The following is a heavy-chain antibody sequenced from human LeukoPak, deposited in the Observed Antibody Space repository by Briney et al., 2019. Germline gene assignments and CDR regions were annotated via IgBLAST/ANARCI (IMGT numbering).Heavy chain of an antibody. V-gene: IGHV3-64D*06. CDR1: GFTFSNYA. Sequence: GGSLRLSCSASGFTFSNYAMHWVRQAPGKGLESVSAIGSNGGSTSYADSVKGRFTISRDNPKNTLWLQMSSLRAEDTAVYYCVKDIAAAGSHYFDYWGQGTLVTVSS. CDR2: IGSNGGST. D-gene: IGHD6-13*01. CDR3: VKDIAAAGSHYFDY. J-gene: IGHJ4*02.